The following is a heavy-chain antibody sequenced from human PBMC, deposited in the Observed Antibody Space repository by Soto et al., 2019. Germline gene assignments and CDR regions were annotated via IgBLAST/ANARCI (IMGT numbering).Heavy chain of an antibody. Sequence: GGSLRLSCTASGFTFGDYAMSWVRQAPGKGLEWVGFIRSKAYGGTTEYAASVKGRFTISRDDSKSIAYLQMNSLKTEDTAVYYCTREDPPGNNNFDYWGQGTLVTVSS. J-gene: IGHJ4*02. V-gene: IGHV3-49*04. D-gene: IGHD2-15*01. CDR1: GFTFGDYA. CDR3: TREDPPGNNNFDY. CDR2: IRSKAYGGTT.